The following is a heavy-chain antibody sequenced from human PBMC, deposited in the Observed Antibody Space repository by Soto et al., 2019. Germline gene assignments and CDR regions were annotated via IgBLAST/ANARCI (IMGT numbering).Heavy chain of an antibody. CDR2: ISYDGSNK. J-gene: IGHJ4*02. CDR3: AKGTYYYDSSGYSFDY. V-gene: IGHV3-30*18. D-gene: IGHD3-22*01. CDR1: GFTFSSYG. Sequence: GGSLRLSCAASGFTFSSYGMHWVRQAPGKGLEWVAVISYDGSNKYYADSVKGRFTISRDNSKNTLYLQMNSLRAEDTAVYYCAKGTYYYDSSGYSFDYWGQGTLVTVSS.